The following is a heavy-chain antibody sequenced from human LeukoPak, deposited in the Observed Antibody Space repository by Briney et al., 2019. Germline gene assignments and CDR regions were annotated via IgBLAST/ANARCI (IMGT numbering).Heavy chain of an antibody. V-gene: IGHV3-48*03. D-gene: IGHD4-17*01. Sequence: GGSLRLSCAASGFTFSSYEMNWVRQAPGKGLEWVSYISSSGSTIYYADSVKGRFTISRDNAKNSLYLQMNSLRAEDTAIYYCAGDLYHCDYVIEDYYYYYYGMDVWGQGTTVTVSS. J-gene: IGHJ6*02. CDR2: ISSSGSTI. CDR3: AGDLYHCDYVIEDYYYYYYGMDV. CDR1: GFTFSSYE.